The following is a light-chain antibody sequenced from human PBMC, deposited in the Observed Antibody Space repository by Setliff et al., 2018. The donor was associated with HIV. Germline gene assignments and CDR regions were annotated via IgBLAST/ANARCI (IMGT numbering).Light chain of an antibody. CDR2: EVT. CDR3: CSYARTTTYV. V-gene: IGLV2-23*02. Sequence: QSALAQPASVSRSPGQSITLSCTGTSSDVGNYNLVSWYQHHPGKAPKLIIYEVTKRPSGVSNRFSGSKSGNPASLTISGLQAEDEADYFCCSYARTTTYVFGTGTKV. J-gene: IGLJ1*01. CDR1: SSDVGNYNL.